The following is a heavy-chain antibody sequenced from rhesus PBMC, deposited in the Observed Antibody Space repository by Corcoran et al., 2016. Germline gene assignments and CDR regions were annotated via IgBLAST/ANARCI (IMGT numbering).Heavy chain of an antibody. Sequence: QLQLQESGPGLVKPSETLSLTCAVSGGSISSTYWSWIRQPPGKGLEWIGRISGSSGSTDYNPSLKSRVTISTDTSKNQFSLKLNSVTAADTAVYYCAREGSSGSWKYFDYWGQGVLVTVSS. CDR2: ISGSSGST. V-gene: IGHV4-173*01. D-gene: IGHD6-25*01. CDR3: AREGSSGSWKYFDY. J-gene: IGHJ4*01. CDR1: GGSISSTY.